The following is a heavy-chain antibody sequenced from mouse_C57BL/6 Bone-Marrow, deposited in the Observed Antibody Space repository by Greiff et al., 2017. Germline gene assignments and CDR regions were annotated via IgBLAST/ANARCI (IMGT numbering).Heavy chain of an antibody. CDR2: IDPSDSYT. Sequence: VQLQQPGAELVKPGASVKLSCKASGYTFTTYWMQWLKQRPGQGLEWIGGIDPSDSYTNYNQKFKGKATLTVDTSSSTAYMQLSSLTSEDSAVYYCTGFEYYGSTYDFAYWGQGTLVTVSA. J-gene: IGHJ3*01. CDR1: GYTFTTYW. D-gene: IGHD1-1*01. V-gene: IGHV1-50*01. CDR3: TGFEYYGSTYDFAY.